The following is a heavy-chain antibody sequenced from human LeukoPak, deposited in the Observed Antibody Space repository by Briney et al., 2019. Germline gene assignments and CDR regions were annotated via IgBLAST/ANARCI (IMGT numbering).Heavy chain of an antibody. Sequence: GASVKVSCKASGYTFTSYDINWVRQAPGQGLEWMGWISAYNGNTNYAQKFQGRVTMTTDTSTSTAYMELRSLRFDDTAVYYCARGYSSNWLQFDPWGQGTLVTVSS. CDR1: GYTFTSYD. J-gene: IGHJ5*02. V-gene: IGHV1-18*01. CDR2: ISAYNGNT. D-gene: IGHD6-13*01. CDR3: ARGYSSNWLQFDP.